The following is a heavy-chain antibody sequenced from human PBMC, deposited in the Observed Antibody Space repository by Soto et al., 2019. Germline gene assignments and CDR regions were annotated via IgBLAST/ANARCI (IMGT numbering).Heavy chain of an antibody. Sequence: QVKLVQSGTEVKKPGASIKVSCKASGYSFATSGMRWVRQAPGQGLEWMGWISAYNGNTNYDQNLQDRVTMTTDTSTSTAYLEVRNLRSDDTAVYYCARAGQYYDASGYANWGQGTLVTVSS. CDR3: ARAGQYYDASGYAN. V-gene: IGHV1-18*01. CDR1: GYSFATSG. J-gene: IGHJ4*02. CDR2: ISAYNGNT. D-gene: IGHD3-22*01.